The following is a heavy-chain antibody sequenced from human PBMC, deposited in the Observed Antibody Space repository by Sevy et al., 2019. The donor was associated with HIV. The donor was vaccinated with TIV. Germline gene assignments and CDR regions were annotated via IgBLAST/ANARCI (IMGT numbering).Heavy chain of an antibody. V-gene: IGHV2-5*01. CDR1: GFSLSTSGVG. J-gene: IGHJ1*01. CDR3: AERGGAHYYDSSGYYTRAEYFEH. Sequence: SGPTLVNPTQTLTLTCTFSGFSLSTSGVGVGWIRQPPGKALEWLAVIYWNDDQRYSPSLKSRLTITKDTSKNQVVLTITNMDPVDTATYYCAERGGAHYYDSSGYYTRAEYFEHWGQGTLVTVSS. D-gene: IGHD3-22*01. CDR2: IYWNDDQ.